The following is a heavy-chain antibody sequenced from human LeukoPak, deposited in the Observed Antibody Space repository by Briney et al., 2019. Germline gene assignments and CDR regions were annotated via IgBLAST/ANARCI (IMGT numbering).Heavy chain of an antibody. CDR2: IYGGDNT. V-gene: IGHV3-53*01. J-gene: IGHJ4*02. CDR1: GFTVSRNY. Sequence: GGSLRLSCAASGFTVSRNYMSWVRQAPGKGLAWVSVIYGGDNTYYADSVKGRFTIFRDNSKNTLYLQMNSLRAEDTAVYYCARGGDEYNIQYYFDYWGQGTLVTVSS. CDR3: ARGGDEYNIQYYFDY. D-gene: IGHD5-24*01.